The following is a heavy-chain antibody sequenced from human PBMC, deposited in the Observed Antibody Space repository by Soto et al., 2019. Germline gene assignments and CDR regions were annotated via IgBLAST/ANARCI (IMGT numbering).Heavy chain of an antibody. V-gene: IGHV3-33*01. CDR3: ARDRDETLHSGSSPFFDY. CDR1: GFTFSSYG. Sequence: QVQLVESGGGVVQPGRSLRLSCAASGFTFSSYGMHWVRQAPGKGLEWVAVIWYDGSNKYYADSVKGRFTISRDNSKSTLYLRMDSLSAEDTAVYSAARDRDETLHSGSSPFFDYWGQGTLVTVSA. CDR2: IWYDGSNK. J-gene: IGHJ4*02. D-gene: IGHD6-13*01.